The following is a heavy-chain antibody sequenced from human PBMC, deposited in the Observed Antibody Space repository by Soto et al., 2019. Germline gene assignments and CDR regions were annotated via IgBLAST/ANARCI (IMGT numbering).Heavy chain of an antibody. CDR1: GGSISSSNW. CDR2: IYHSGST. D-gene: IGHD4-17*01. V-gene: IGHV4-4*02. Sequence: SETLSLTCAVSGGSISSSNWWSWVRQPPGKGLEWIGEIYHSGSTNYNPSLKSRVTISVDKSKNQFSLKLSSLTAADTAVYYCARSPDYGVINWFDPWGQGTLVTVSS. J-gene: IGHJ5*02. CDR3: ARSPDYGVINWFDP.